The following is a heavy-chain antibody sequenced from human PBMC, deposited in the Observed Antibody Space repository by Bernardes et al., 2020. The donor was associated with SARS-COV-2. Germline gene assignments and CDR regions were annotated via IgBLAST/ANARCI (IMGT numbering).Heavy chain of an antibody. J-gene: IGHJ6*02. V-gene: IGHV7-4-1*02. Sequence: ASVKVSCKASGYTFTSYAMNWVRQAPGQGLEWMGWINTNTGNPTYAQGFTGRFVFSLDTSVSTAYLQISSLKAEDTAVYYCARDNDDILTGYYMGYYYYYGMDVWGQGTTVTVSS. CDR3: ARDNDDILTGYYMGYYYYYGMDV. CDR2: INTNTGNP. D-gene: IGHD3-9*01. CDR1: GYTFTSYA.